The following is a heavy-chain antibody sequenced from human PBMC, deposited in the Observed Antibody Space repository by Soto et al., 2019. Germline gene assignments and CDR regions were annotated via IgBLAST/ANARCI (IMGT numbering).Heavy chain of an antibody. D-gene: IGHD3-16*01. CDR2: ISSSSSTI. J-gene: IGHJ4*02. Sequence: EVQLVESGGGLVQPGGSLRLSCAASGFTFSSYSMNWVRQAPGKGLEWVSYISSSSSTIYYADSVKGRFTISRDNAKNSLYLQMNSLRDEDTAVYYCARAFGLGPNTVPKVPYYFDYWGQGTLVTVSS. CDR3: ARAFGLGPNTVPKVPYYFDY. CDR1: GFTFSSYS. V-gene: IGHV3-48*02.